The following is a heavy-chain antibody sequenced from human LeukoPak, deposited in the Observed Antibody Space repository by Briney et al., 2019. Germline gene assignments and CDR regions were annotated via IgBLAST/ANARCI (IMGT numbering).Heavy chain of an antibody. CDR3: ARQYGDYFDY. Sequence: SETLSLTCTVSGGSISSSSYYRGWIRQPPGKGLEWIGSIYHSGSTYYNPSLKSRVTISVDTSKNQFSLKLSSVTAADTAVYYCARQYGDYFDYWGQGTLVTVSS. D-gene: IGHD4-17*01. CDR2: IYHSGST. V-gene: IGHV4-39*01. J-gene: IGHJ4*02. CDR1: GGSISSSSYY.